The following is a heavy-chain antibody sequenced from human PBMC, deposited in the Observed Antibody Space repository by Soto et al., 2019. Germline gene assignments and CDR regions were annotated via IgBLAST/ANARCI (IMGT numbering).Heavy chain of an antibody. CDR1: GGSISSYY. V-gene: IGHV4-59*01. CDR3: ARAQRMDGSGSYYDY. D-gene: IGHD3-10*01. Sequence: TSETLSLTCTVSGGSISSYYWSWIRQPPGKGLEWIGYIYYSGSTNYNPSLKSRVTISVDTSKNQFSLKLSSVIAADTAVYYCARAQRMDGSGSYYDYWGQGTLVTVSS. J-gene: IGHJ4*02. CDR2: IYYSGST.